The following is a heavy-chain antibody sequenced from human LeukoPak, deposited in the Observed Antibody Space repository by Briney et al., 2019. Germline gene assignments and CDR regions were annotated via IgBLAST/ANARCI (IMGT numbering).Heavy chain of an antibody. J-gene: IGHJ3*02. D-gene: IGHD7-27*01. CDR3: ARDRTGPYDAFDI. V-gene: IGHV3-21*01. CDR1: GFTFSSYS. Sequence: PGGSLRLSCAASGFTFSSYSMNWVRQAPGKELEWVSSISSSSSYIYYADSVKGRFTISRDNAKNSLYLQMNSLRAEDTTVYYCARDRTGPYDAFDIWGQGTMVTVSS. CDR2: ISSSSSYI.